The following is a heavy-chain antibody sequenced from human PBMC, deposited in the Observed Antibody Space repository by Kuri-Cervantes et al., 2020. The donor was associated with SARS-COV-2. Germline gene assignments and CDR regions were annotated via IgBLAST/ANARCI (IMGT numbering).Heavy chain of an antibody. CDR1: GGSFSGYY. Sequence: SETLSLTCAVYGGSFSGYYWSWIRQPPGKGLEWIGEINHSGSTNYNPSLKSRVTISVDTSRSQFSLKLSSVTAADTAVYYCARDRSYSNGEHVYDYWCQGTLVTVSS. D-gene: IGHD4-11*01. V-gene: IGHV4-34*01. J-gene: IGHJ4*02. CDR2: INHSGST. CDR3: ARDRSYSNGEHVYDY.